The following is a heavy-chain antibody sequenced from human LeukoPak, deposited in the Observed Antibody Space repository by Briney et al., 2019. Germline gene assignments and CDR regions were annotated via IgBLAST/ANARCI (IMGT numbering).Heavy chain of an antibody. CDR2: INTNTGNP. CDR1: GYTFTSYA. J-gene: IGHJ6*03. D-gene: IGHD3-3*01. V-gene: IGHV7-4-1*02. CDR3: ARVNFWSGYYREDWYSGSMYYYYYMDV. Sequence: ASVTVSCKASGYTFTSYAMNWVRQAPGQGLEWMGWINTNTGNPTYAQGFTGRFVFSLDTSVSTAYLQISSLKAEDTAVYYCARVNFWSGYYREDWYSGSMYYYYYMDVWGKGTTVTVSS.